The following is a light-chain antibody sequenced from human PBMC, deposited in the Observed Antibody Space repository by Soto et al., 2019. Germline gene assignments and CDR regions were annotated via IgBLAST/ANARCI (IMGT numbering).Light chain of an antibody. V-gene: IGKV1-5*01. J-gene: IGKJ1*01. CDR2: DAS. Sequence: DIQMTQSPSTLSASVGDRVTITCRASQNINNWLAWYQQKPGKAPKLLISDASSLKSGVPSRFNGSGSGTKLTLTISSLQPDDFSTYYCQQYNNYSWGVGQGTMVEFK. CDR1: QNINNW. CDR3: QQYNNYSWG.